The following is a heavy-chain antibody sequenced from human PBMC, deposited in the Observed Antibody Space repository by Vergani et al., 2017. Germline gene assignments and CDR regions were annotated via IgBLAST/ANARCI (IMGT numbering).Heavy chain of an antibody. CDR2: ISYDGTQK. Sequence: VQLVESGGGLVQPGGSLTLSCAASGFSFSIYGMHWVRQAPGKGLEWVAVISYDGTQKYYADSVKGRFTISRDNSKSTLYLQMNSLRTEDTAVYYCATKSCGTPGCQIGYFREWGQGTLVTVSS. CDR1: GFSFSIYG. D-gene: IGHD1-26*01. CDR3: ATKSCGTPGCQIGYFRE. J-gene: IGHJ1*01. V-gene: IGHV3-30*03.